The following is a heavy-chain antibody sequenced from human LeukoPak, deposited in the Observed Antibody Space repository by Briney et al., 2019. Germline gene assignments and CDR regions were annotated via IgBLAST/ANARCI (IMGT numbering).Heavy chain of an antibody. CDR2: INHSGST. D-gene: IGHD2-2*01. V-gene: IGHV4-34*01. CDR1: GGSFRGYY. Sequence: SETLSLTCAVYGGSFRGYYWSWIRQPPGKGLEWIGEINHSGSTNYNPSLKSRVTISVDTSKNQFSLKLSSVTAADTAVYYCARGLVAGPLYWGQGTLVTVSS. CDR3: ARGLVAGPLY. J-gene: IGHJ4*02.